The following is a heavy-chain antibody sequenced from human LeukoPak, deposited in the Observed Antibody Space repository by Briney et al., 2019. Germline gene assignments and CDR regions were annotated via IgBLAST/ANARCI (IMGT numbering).Heavy chain of an antibody. CDR2: ISAYNGNT. J-gene: IGHJ3*02. V-gene: IGHV1-18*01. D-gene: IGHD3-3*01. CDR1: GYTFTSYG. CDR3: ARDRGSYYDSWSGPEGYDAFDI. Sequence: ASVKVSCKASGYTFTSYGISWVRQAPGQGLEWMGWISAYNGNTNYAQKLQGRVTMTTDTSTSTAYMELRSLRSDDTAVYYCARDRGSYYDSWSGPEGYDAFDIWGQGTMVTVSS.